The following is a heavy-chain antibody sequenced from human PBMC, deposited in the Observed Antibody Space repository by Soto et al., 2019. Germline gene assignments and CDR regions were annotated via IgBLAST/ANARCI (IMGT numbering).Heavy chain of an antibody. J-gene: IGHJ5*02. CDR1: GGSFSGYY. CDR3: ARDKSGLPTNYYQAINWFDP. CDR2: VTQTGST. Sequence: QMQLQQWGAGLVKPSETLSLSCAVYGGSFSGYYWSWIRQPPGKGLEWIGDVTQTGSTNYNPSLKTRVTISGDTSKNQFSLQLRSVTVADSAVYYCARDKSGLPTNYYQAINWFDPWGQGTLVTVSS. D-gene: IGHD3-22*01. V-gene: IGHV4-34*01.